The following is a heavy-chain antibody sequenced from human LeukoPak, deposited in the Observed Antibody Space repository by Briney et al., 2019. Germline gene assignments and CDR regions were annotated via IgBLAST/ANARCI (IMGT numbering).Heavy chain of an antibody. V-gene: IGHV3-7*03. CDR2: IKQDGSEK. Sequence: GGSLRLSCVASGFTFSNYWMTWVRQAPGKGLEWVANIKQDGSEKYYVDSVRGRFAISRDNAKNSIYLQMNSLRAEDTAVYFCARGGGLDVWGQGATVTVSS. J-gene: IGHJ6*02. CDR1: GFTFSNYW. D-gene: IGHD3-16*01. CDR3: ARGGGLDV.